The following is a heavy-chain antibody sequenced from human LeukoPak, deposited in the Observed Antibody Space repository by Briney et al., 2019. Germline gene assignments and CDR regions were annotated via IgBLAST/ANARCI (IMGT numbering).Heavy chain of an antibody. CDR3: ARGQDYYDSSGSFSYFDY. D-gene: IGHD3-22*01. CDR2: INPSGGST. Sequence: ASVRVSCKASGYTFTSYYMHWVRQAPGQGLEWMGIINPSGGSTSYAQKFQGRVTMTRDTSTSTVYMELSSLRSEDTAVYYCARGQDYYDSSGSFSYFDYWGQGTLVAVSS. J-gene: IGHJ4*02. CDR1: GYTFTSYY. V-gene: IGHV1-46*01.